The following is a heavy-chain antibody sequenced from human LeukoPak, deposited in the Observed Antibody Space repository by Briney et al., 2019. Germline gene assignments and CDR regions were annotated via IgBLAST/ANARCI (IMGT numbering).Heavy chain of an antibody. J-gene: IGHJ6*03. CDR2: ISSSGSTI. Sequence: GGSLRLSCAASGFTFSDYSMSWIRRAPGKGLEWLSYISSSGSTIYYADSVKGRFAISRDNSHNTLYLQINSLRAEDTAVYYCAKCILTGYYKGYMDVWGKGTTVTISS. D-gene: IGHD3-9*01. V-gene: IGHV3-11*01. CDR3: AKCILTGYYKGYMDV. CDR1: GFTFSDYS.